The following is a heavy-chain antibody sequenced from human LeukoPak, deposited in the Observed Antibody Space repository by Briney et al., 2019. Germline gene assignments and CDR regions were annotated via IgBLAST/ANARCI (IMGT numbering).Heavy chain of an antibody. J-gene: IGHJ1*01. CDR3: AKDLIYSSSWSDN. CDR1: GFTFSSYA. CDR2: ISDHGNST. D-gene: IGHD6-13*01. Sequence: GGSLRLSCAASGFTFSSYAMSWVRQGQGKGPEWVSSISDHGNSTYTAASVKGRFTISRDNSKNTLYLQMNSLRAEDPAVYYCAKDLIYSSSWSDNWGQGTLVTVSS. V-gene: IGHV3-23*01.